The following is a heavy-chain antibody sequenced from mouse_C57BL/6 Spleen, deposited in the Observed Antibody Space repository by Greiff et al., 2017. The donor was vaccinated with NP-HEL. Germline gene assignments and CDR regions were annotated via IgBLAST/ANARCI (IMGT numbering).Heavy chain of an antibody. CDR1: GFNIKDYY. Sequence: EVQLQQSGAELVKPGASVKLSCTASGFNIKDYYMHWVKQRTEQGLEWIGRIDPEDGETKSAPKFQGKATITADTSSNTAYLQLSSLTSEETSVYYCARGGDYDYFDYWGQGTTLTVSS. V-gene: IGHV14-2*01. CDR2: IDPEDGET. CDR3: ARGGDYDYFDY. D-gene: IGHD2-4*01. J-gene: IGHJ2*01.